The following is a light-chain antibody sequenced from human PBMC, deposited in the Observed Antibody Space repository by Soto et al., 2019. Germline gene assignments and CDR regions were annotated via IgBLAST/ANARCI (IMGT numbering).Light chain of an antibody. CDR3: QHYNSYSEA. J-gene: IGKJ1*01. CDR2: KAS. CDR1: QSIDTW. V-gene: IGKV1-5*03. Sequence: DIQMTQFPSTLSSSVLERFTITCRASQSIDTWLAWHQQKPGQAPKLLVYKASTLESGVPSRFSGSGSGTEFTLTISSLQPDDFATYYCQHYNSYSEAFGQGTKVDIK.